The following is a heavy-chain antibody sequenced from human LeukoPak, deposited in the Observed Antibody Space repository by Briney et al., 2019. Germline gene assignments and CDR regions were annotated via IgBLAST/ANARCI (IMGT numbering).Heavy chain of an antibody. CDR2: IIPILGIA. V-gene: IGHV1-69*04. Sequence: SVKVSCKASGGTFSSYAISWVRQAPGQGLEWMGRIIPILGIANYAQKFQGRVMITADKSTSTAYMELSSLRSEDTAVYYCARGEGHIVVVTAYDYWGQGTLVTVSS. J-gene: IGHJ4*02. CDR3: ARGEGHIVVVTAYDY. CDR1: GGTFSSYA. D-gene: IGHD2-21*02.